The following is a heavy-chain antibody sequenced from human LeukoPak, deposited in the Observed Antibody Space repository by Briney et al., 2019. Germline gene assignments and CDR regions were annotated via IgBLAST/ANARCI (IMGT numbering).Heavy chain of an antibody. J-gene: IGHJ4*02. CDR3: ARGHTAVTRHFDF. CDR1: GFTFSSYS. CDR2: ISSSSSYI. Sequence: PGGSLRLSCAASGFTFSSYSMNWVRQAPGKGLEWVSSISSSSSYIYYADSVKGRFTISRDNAKNSLYLQMNSLRAEDTAVYYCARGHTAVTRHFDFWGQGTLVTVSS. V-gene: IGHV3-21*01. D-gene: IGHD4-17*01.